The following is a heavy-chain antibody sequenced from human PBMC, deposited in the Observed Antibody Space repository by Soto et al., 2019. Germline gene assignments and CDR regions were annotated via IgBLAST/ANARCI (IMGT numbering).Heavy chain of an antibody. CDR3: AKALSNHVPEY. Sequence: PGGTLRLPCAASGFTFTDYAMTWVRQPPGKGLEWVSSISGSGGGTCYAESVNGRFAISRDNCKNTRCLQMSSLRGEDTAVYYYAKALSNHVPEYWGQGTRVTVCS. J-gene: IGHJ4*01. D-gene: IGHD4-4*01. CDR1: GFTFTDYA. V-gene: IGHV3-23*01. CDR2: ISGSGGGT.